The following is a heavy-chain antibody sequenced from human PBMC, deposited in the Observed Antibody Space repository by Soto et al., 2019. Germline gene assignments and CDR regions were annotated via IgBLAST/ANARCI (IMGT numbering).Heavy chain of an antibody. J-gene: IGHJ4*02. CDR3: ARVLRYFDWSFDY. CDR1: GGSISSGGYY. CDR2: IYYSGST. Sequence: SETLSLTCIVSGGSISSGGYYWNWIRQHPGKGLEWIGYIYYSGSTYYNPSLKSRVTISVDTSKNQFSLKLTSVTAADTAVYYCARVLRYFDWSFDYWGQGTLVTVSS. V-gene: IGHV4-31*03. D-gene: IGHD3-9*01.